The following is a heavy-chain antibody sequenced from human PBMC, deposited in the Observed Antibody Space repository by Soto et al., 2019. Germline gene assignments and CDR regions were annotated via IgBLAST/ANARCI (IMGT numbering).Heavy chain of an antibody. V-gene: IGHV1-69*13. CDR2: IIPIFGTA. D-gene: IGHD3-3*01. CDR1: GGTFSSYA. J-gene: IGHJ3*02. CDR3: ASHRWSGLSFGAFDI. Sequence: SVKVSCKASGGTFSSYAISWVRQAPGQGLEWMGGIIPIFGTANYAQKFQARVTITADESTSTAYMELSSLRSEDTAVYYCASHRWSGLSFGAFDIWGKGTMVTVSS.